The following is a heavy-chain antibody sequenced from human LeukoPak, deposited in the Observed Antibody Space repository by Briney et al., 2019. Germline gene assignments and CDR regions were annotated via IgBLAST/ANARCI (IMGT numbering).Heavy chain of an antibody. CDR3: TGSRPNRVYGQG. J-gene: IGHJ4*02. Sequence: QAGGSLRLSCAASGFTFSSYSMNWVRQAPGKGLEWVSYISSSGSTIYYADSVKGRFTISRDNAKNSLYLQMNSLRAEDTAVYYCTGSRPNRVYGQGWGQGTLVTVSS. CDR1: GFTFSSYS. V-gene: IGHV3-48*04. D-gene: IGHD3-10*01. CDR2: ISSSGSTI.